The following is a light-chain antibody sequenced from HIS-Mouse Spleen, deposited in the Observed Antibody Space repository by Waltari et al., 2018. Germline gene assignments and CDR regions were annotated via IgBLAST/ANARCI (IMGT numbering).Light chain of an antibody. J-gene: IGLJ2*01. Sequence: SYVLTQPPSVSVAPGKTARIPCGGNNIGSKSGHWYEQKPGQAPVLVVYDDSDRPSGIPERFSGSNSGNTATLTISRVEAGDEADYYCQVWDSSSDHVVFGGGTKLTVL. CDR1: NIGSKS. V-gene: IGLV3-21*03. CDR2: DDS. CDR3: QVWDSSSDHVV.